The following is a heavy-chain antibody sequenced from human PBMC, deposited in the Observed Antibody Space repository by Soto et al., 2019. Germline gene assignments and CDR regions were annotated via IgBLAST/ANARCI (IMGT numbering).Heavy chain of an antibody. CDR1: GFTFSSYI. Sequence: GGSLRLSCAASGFTFSSYIMNWVRQAPGKGLEWVSSISSSSSYIYYADSVKGRFTISRDNAKNSLYLQMNSLRAEDTAVYYCARSFSYGHGKWFDPWGQGTLVTVSS. V-gene: IGHV3-21*01. CDR3: ARSFSYGHGKWFDP. J-gene: IGHJ5*02. D-gene: IGHD5-18*01. CDR2: ISSSSSYI.